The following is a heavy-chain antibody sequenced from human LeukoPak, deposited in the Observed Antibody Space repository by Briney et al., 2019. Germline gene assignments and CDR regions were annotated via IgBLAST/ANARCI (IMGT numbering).Heavy chain of an antibody. CDR3: ARDLRGYSGYDSSY. CDR1: GFTFSSHS. Sequence: PGGSLRLSCAASGFTFSSHSMNWVRQAPGKGLEWVSYISSSSSTIYYADSVKGRFTISRDNAKNSLYLQMNSLRAEDTAVYYCARDLRGYSGYDSSYWGQGTLVTVSS. CDR2: ISSSSSTI. D-gene: IGHD5-12*01. V-gene: IGHV3-48*01. J-gene: IGHJ4*02.